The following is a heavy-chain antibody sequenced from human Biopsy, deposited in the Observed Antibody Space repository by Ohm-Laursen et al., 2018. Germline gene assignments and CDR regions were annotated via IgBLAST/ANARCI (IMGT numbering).Heavy chain of an antibody. CDR3: TRGGYYYDSLAYYYWFDP. J-gene: IGHJ5*02. CDR1: GGSFNGLD. CDR2: IIPFSGTI. Sequence: SVKVSCKASGGSFNGLDLSWVRQAPGQGLEWLGGIIPFSGTINYAQAFRGRVAITADESTSTAYMELSSLRSEDTAVYYCTRGGYYYDSLAYYYWFDPWGQGTLVTVSS. V-gene: IGHV1-69*13. D-gene: IGHD3-22*01.